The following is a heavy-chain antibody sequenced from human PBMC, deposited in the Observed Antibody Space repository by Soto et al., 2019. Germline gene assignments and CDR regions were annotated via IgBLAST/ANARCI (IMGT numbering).Heavy chain of an antibody. D-gene: IGHD3-3*01. CDR3: ARGTAITILGMVKCYYYYYGMDV. CDR2: IIPIFGTA. Sequence: GASVKVSCKASGGTFSSYAISWVRQAPGQGLVWMGGIIPIFGTANYAQKFQGRVTITADESTSTAYMELSSLRSEATAVYYCARGTAITILGMVKCYYYYYGMDVYGQGSTVSFS. V-gene: IGHV1-69*13. J-gene: IGHJ6*02. CDR1: GGTFSSYA.